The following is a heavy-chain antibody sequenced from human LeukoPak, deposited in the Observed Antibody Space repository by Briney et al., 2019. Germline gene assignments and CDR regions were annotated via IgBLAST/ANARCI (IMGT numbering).Heavy chain of an antibody. D-gene: IGHD5-24*01. CDR2: IYYSGST. J-gene: IGHJ4*02. CDR1: GGSISSYY. Sequence: SETLSLTCTVYGGSISSYYWSLIRQPPGKGLEWIGYIYYSGSTNYNPSLKSRVTISVDTSKNQFSLKLSSVAAADTAVYYCARCGYNFYFDYWGQGTLVTVSS. CDR3: ARCGYNFYFDY. V-gene: IGHV4-59*01.